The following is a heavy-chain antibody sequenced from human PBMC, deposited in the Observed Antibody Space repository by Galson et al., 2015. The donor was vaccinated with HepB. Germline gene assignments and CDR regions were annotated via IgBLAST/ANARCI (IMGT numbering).Heavy chain of an antibody. CDR1: GGTFSSYA. D-gene: IGHD3-10*01. CDR3: ARASITMVRGNDY. J-gene: IGHJ4*02. V-gene: IGHV1-69*04. Sequence: SVKVSCKASGGTFSSYAISWVRQAPGQGLEWMGRIIPILGIANYAQKFQGRVTITADKSTSTAYMELSSLRSEDTAVYYCARASITMVRGNDYWGQGTLVTVSS. CDR2: IIPILGIA.